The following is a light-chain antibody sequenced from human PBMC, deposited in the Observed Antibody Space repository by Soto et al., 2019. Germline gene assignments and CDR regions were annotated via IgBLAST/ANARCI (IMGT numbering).Light chain of an antibody. CDR3: QQYDNLAPFT. CDR1: QDISNY. CDR2: DAS. V-gene: IGKV1-33*01. J-gene: IGKJ3*01. Sequence: DIQMTQSPSSLSASVGDRVTITCQASQDISNYLNWYQQKPGKAPKLLIYDASNLETGVPSRFSGSGSGTDFTFTIISLQPEDIATYYCQQYDNLAPFTFGPGTKVEIK.